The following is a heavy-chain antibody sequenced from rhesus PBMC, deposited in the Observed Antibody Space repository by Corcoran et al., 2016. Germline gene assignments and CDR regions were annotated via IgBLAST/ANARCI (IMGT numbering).Heavy chain of an antibody. CDR3: AREYSKPFDY. D-gene: IGHD4-23*01. Sequence: QVTLKESGPALVKPTQTLTLTCTFSGFSLTTSGMGVGWIRQPPGKALEWLALIYWDDDKRYSTSLKSRLTISKDTSKNQVVLTMTNMDPVDTATYYCAREYSKPFDYWGQGVLVTVSS. J-gene: IGHJ4*01. CDR1: GFSLTTSGMG. CDR2: IYWDDDK. V-gene: IGHV2-174*01.